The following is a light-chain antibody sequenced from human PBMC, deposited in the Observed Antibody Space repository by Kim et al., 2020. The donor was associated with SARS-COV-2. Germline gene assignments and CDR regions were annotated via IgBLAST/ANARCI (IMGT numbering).Light chain of an antibody. CDR2: GNN. J-gene: IGLJ3*02. CDR1: RSDIGAGYD. CDR3: QSYDSSLSGWV. V-gene: IGLV1-40*01. Sequence: RVTISCTGTRSDIGAGYDVHWYQQFPGTAPRLFIYGNNNRPSGVPDRFSGSQSGTSASLAITGLQAEDEADYYCQSYDSSLSGWVFGGGTQLTVL.